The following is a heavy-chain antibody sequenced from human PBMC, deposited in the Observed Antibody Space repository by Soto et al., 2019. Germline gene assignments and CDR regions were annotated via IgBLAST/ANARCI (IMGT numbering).Heavy chain of an antibody. Sequence: QVQLVQSGAEEKKPGASVKVSCKASGYTFTSYAMHWVRQAPGQRLEWMGWINAGNGNTKYSQKFQGRVTITRDTSASTAYRELSWLRAEDTAVYYCARSIVLVTALYYSVQGTRVTGSS. CDR2: INAGNGNT. J-gene: IGHJ4*02. CDR1: GYTFTSYA. V-gene: IGHV1-3*05. CDR3: ARSIVLVTALYY. D-gene: IGHD2-21*02.